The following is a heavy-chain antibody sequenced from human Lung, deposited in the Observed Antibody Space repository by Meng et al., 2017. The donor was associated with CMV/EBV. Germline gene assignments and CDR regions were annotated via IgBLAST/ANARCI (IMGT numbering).Heavy chain of an antibody. CDR3: ARLDDYGDTSKFDV. CDR1: GYTFTRYY. CDR2: INPNSGDT. J-gene: IGHJ6*02. D-gene: IGHD4-17*01. V-gene: IGHV1-2*02. Sequence: SXXVSXXTFGYTFTRYYIHWVRQAPGPGLEWMGWINPNSGDTTYAQNFQGRVTMTRDTSITTAYMELSRLRSDDTAVYYCARLDDYGDTSKFDVWGQGTTVTVSS.